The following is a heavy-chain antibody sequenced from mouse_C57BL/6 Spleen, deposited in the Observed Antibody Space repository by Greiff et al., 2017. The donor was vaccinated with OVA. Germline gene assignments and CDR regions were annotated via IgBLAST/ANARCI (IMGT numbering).Heavy chain of an antibody. CDR1: GYTFTSYW. J-gene: IGHJ2*01. CDR3: AIYSKRDYFDY. CDR2: IDPSDSYT. Sequence: QVQLQQPGAELVKPGASVKLSCKASGYTFTSYWMQWVKQRPGQGLEWIGEIDPSDSYTNYNQKFKGKATLTVDTSSSTAYMQLSSLTSEDSAVYYCAIYSKRDYFDYWGQGTTLTVSS. V-gene: IGHV1-50*01. D-gene: IGHD2-5*01.